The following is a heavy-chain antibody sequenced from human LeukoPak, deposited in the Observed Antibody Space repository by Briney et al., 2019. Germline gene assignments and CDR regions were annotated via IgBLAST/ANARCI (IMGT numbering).Heavy chain of an antibody. D-gene: IGHD6-19*01. Sequence: GGSLRLSCAASGFTFSSYAMSWVRQAPGKGLEWVSAISGSGGSTYYADSVKGRFTISRDNSKNTLYLQMNSLRAEDTAVYYCAKEFGRYSSGSYYFDYWGQGTLVTVS. J-gene: IGHJ4*02. CDR3: AKEFGRYSSGSYYFDY. CDR1: GFTFSSYA. V-gene: IGHV3-23*01. CDR2: ISGSGGST.